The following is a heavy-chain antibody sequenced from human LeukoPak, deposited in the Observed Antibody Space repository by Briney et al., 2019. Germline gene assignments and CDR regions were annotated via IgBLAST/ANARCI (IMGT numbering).Heavy chain of an antibody. J-gene: IGHJ3*01. Sequence: PSETLSLTCTVSGGSISSGGYYWSWIRQPPGKGLEWIGYIYHSGSTYYNPSLKSRVTIAVDTSKNQVSLKLSSVTAADTAIYHCARIPTDTTMGRRAFDVWGQGTMVTVSS. CDR1: GGSISSGGYY. V-gene: IGHV4-30-2*02. CDR2: IYHSGST. D-gene: IGHD5-18*01. CDR3: ARIPTDTTMGRRAFDV.